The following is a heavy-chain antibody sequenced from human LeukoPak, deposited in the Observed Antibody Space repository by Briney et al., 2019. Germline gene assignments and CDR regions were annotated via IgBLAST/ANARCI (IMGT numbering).Heavy chain of an antibody. V-gene: IGHV1-69*02. CDR1: GGTFSSYT. Sequence: SVKVSCKASGGTFSSYTISWVRQAPGQGLEWMGRIIPILGIANYAQTFQGRVTITADKSTSTAYMELSSLRSEDTAVYYCARGGRDYHSAFDYWGQGTLVTVSS. D-gene: IGHD4-11*01. J-gene: IGHJ4*02. CDR3: ARGGRDYHSAFDY. CDR2: IIPILGIA.